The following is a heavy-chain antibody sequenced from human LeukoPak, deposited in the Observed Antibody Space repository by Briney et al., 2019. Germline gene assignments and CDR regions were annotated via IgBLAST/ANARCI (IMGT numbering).Heavy chain of an antibody. Sequence: SQTLSLTCAISGDSVSSNSAAWNWIRQSPSGGLEWLVRTYYRSKWYNDYAVSVKSRITINPDTSKNQCSLQLTSVTPEDTAVYYCARAGPPLYCYFALWGRGTLVTVSS. J-gene: IGHJ2*01. CDR3: ARAGPPLYCYFAL. CDR1: GDSVSSNSAA. CDR2: TYYRSKWYN. V-gene: IGHV6-1*01.